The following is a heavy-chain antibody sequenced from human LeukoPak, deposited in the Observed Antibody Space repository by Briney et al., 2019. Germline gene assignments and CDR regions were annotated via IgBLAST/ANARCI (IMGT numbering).Heavy chain of an antibody. V-gene: IGHV4-4*07. Sequence: SETLSLTCDVSGSSITSDYFWSWIRQPAGKGLEWIGRIYTSGSTNYNPSLKSRVTMSVDTSKNQFSLKLSSVTAADTAVYYCAREPRGTAMVDYWGQGTLVTVSS. D-gene: IGHD5-18*01. CDR3: AREPRGTAMVDY. J-gene: IGHJ4*02. CDR1: GSSITSDYF. CDR2: IYTSGST.